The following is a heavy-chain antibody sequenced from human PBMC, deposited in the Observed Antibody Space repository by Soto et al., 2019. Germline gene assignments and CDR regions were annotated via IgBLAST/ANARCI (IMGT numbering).Heavy chain of an antibody. Sequence: GGSLRLSCSVSGFAFSNYAMHWVRQAPGKGLEYVSGITSDGDSTWHADSVKDRFTISRDNSKNTLFLQMSSLRVEDTAIYFCVKGNQLLRYYFEFWGPGTLVTVSS. V-gene: IGHV3-64D*06. CDR2: ITSDGDST. D-gene: IGHD2-15*01. J-gene: IGHJ4*01. CDR1: GFAFSNYA. CDR3: VKGNQLLRYYFEF.